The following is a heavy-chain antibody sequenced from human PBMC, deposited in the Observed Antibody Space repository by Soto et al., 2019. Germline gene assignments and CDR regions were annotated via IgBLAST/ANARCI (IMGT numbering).Heavy chain of an antibody. D-gene: IGHD5-12*01. Sequence: QITLKESGPTLVKPTQTLTLTCTFSGFSLSTSGVGVGWIRQPPGKALEWLALIYWDDDKRYSPSLKSRLTITKDTSKNPVGLTMTNMDPVDTATYYCAHVYGGYDNFDYWGQGTLVTVSS. CDR2: IYWDDDK. V-gene: IGHV2-5*02. CDR1: GFSLSTSGVG. CDR3: AHVYGGYDNFDY. J-gene: IGHJ4*02.